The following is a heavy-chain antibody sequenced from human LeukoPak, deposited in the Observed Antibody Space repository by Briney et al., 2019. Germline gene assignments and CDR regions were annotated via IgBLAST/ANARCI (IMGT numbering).Heavy chain of an antibody. Sequence: SETLSLTCTVSGGSISSYYWSWIRQPPGKGLEWVGYIYYSGSPNYNPSLKSRVTISLDTSRNQFSLKLTSVTAADTAVYYCAKSNGYGLVDIWGQGTMVTVSS. V-gene: IGHV4-59*12. CDR2: IYYSGSP. D-gene: IGHD3-10*01. CDR3: AKSNGYGLVDI. J-gene: IGHJ3*02. CDR1: GGSISSYY.